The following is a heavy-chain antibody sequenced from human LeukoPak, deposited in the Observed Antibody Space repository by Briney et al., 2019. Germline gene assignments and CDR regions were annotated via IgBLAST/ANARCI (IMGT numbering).Heavy chain of an antibody. CDR2: SRNKGNFYTT. Sequence: GGSLRLSCAASGFTFSSYWMSWVRQAPGKGLEWVGRSRNKGNFYTTQYAASVRGRFTISRDVSKNSLFLQMHSLGTEDTAVFFCARVASVISGDYYYMDVWGKGTTVTVSS. CDR1: GFTFSSYW. D-gene: IGHD3-16*02. J-gene: IGHJ6*03. CDR3: ARVASVISGDYYYMDV. V-gene: IGHV3-72*01.